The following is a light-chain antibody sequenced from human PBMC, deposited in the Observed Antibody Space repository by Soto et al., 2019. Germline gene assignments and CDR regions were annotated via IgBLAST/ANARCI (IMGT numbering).Light chain of an antibody. Sequence: EIVLPQSPGTLSLSPGERATLSCRASQSVANNYLAWYQQKPGKAPRFLIYDAASRATGIPDRFSGSGSGTDFTLTISRLEPEDFAVYYCQHYDCSPRTFGQGTKVEIK. J-gene: IGKJ2*01. CDR1: QSVANNY. CDR2: DAA. V-gene: IGKV3-20*01. CDR3: QHYDCSPRT.